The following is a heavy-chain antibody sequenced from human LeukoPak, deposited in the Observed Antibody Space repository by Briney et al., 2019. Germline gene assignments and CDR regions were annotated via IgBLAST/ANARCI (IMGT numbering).Heavy chain of an antibody. Sequence: PSETLSLTCAVSGGSISSGDYYWSWIRQPQGKGLEWIGYSYYSGSTYYNPSLKSRVTISVDTSKNQFSLKLSSVTAADTAVYYCARGPPNDYWGQGTLVTVSS. CDR2: SYYSGST. CDR1: GGSISSGDYY. J-gene: IGHJ4*02. V-gene: IGHV4-30-4*08. CDR3: ARGPPNDY.